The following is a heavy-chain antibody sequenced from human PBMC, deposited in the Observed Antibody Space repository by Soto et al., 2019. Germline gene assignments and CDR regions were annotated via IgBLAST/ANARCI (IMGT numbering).Heavy chain of an antibody. CDR3: ARVGYYYDSSGYRNPGGFDY. Sequence: GGSLRLSCAASGFTFSSYGMHWVRQAPGKGLEWVAVIWYDGSNKYYADSVKGRFTISRDNSKNTLYLQMNSLRAEDTAVYYCARVGYYYDSSGYRNPGGFDYWGQGTLVTVSS. V-gene: IGHV3-33*01. CDR2: IWYDGSNK. D-gene: IGHD3-22*01. J-gene: IGHJ4*02. CDR1: GFTFSSYG.